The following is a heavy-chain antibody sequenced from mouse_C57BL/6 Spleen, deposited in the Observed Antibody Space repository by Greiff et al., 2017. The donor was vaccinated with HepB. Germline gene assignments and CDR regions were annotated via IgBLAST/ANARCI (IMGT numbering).Heavy chain of an antibody. V-gene: IGHV1-62-2*01. CDR1: GYTFTEYT. CDR3: ARHEEYGNWDYFDY. J-gene: IGHJ2*01. D-gene: IGHD2-10*02. CDR2: FYPGSGSI. Sequence: VKLMESGAELVKPGASVKLSCKASGYTFTEYTIHWVKQRSGQGLEWIGWFYPGSGSIKYNEKFKDKATLTADKSSSTGYMELSRLTAEDSAVYFCARHEEYGNWDYFDYWGQGTTLTVSS.